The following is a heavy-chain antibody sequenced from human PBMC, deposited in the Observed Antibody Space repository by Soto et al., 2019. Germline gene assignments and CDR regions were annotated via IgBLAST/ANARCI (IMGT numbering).Heavy chain of an antibody. D-gene: IGHD3-22*01. CDR3: ACSLYYYDTSGYY. V-gene: IGHV3-23*01. CDR2: ISGSGGST. CDR1: GFTFSSYA. J-gene: IGHJ4*02. Sequence: EVQLLESGGGLVQPGGSLRLSCAASGFTFSSYAMSWVRQAPGKGLEWVSTISGSGGSTYYTDSVKGRFTISRDNSKNTLYLQMNSLRSEDTAVYYCACSLYYYDTSGYYLGQGTLVTVSS.